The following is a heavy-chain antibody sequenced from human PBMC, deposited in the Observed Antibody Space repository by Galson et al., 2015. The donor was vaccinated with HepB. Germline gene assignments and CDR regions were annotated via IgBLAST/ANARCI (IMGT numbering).Heavy chain of an antibody. CDR3: ARYFTGRYLDL. V-gene: IGHV3-23*01. Sequence: SLRLSCAASGFSFKNYAMSWVRQAPGKGLEWVSSITGSGGTTFYADSVKGRFTSSRDNSKTTLYLQMDSLTDEDTAVYYCARYFTGRYLDLWGRGTLVTVSS. J-gene: IGHJ2*01. CDR1: GFSFKNYA. CDR2: ITGSGGTT. D-gene: IGHD3-9*01.